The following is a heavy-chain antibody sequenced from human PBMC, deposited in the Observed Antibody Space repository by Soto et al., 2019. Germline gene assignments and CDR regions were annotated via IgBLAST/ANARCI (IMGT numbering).Heavy chain of an antibody. Sequence: PSETLSLTCTVSGGSISDYYWSWIRQPAGKGLEWIGRIFAGGSTNYNPSLKSRVTMSVDRSKNQFSLRLSSVTAADTAIYYCARDYSSNWYSDYWGQGTLVTVSS. J-gene: IGHJ4*02. V-gene: IGHV4-4*07. CDR1: GGSISDYY. CDR2: IFAGGST. CDR3: ARDYSSNWYSDY. D-gene: IGHD6-13*01.